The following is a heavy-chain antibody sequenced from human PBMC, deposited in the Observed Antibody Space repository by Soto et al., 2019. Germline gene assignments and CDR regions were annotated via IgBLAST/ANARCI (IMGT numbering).Heavy chain of an antibody. Sequence: QVQLVQSGAEVKKPGASVKVSCKTSGYTFTSYGMHWVRQAPGQRTEWMGWINVGNGNTKYSQNFQDRVTITRDTPATPAYLELSSLRFEDAAGYYCARGGGSSAYSQFDYWGQGTLVTVSS. V-gene: IGHV1-3*01. J-gene: IGHJ4*02. CDR3: ARGGGSSAYSQFDY. CDR1: GYTFTSYG. CDR2: INVGNGNT. D-gene: IGHD3-22*01.